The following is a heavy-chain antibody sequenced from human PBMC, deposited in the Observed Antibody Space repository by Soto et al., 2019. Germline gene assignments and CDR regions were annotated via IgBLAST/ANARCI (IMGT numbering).Heavy chain of an antibody. D-gene: IGHD1-7*01. Sequence: RGSLGLCCAASRFTFDSYAMGWVRQAPGKGLEWVSGISDSGGSTYYADSVKGRFTISRDNSKNTLYVQMNYLRAEDTAVYYCASVPNYRGRLYYCDFPCPGT. V-gene: IGHV3-23*01. CDR2: ISDSGGST. J-gene: IGHJ4*02. CDR3: ASVPNYRGRLYYCDF. CDR1: RFTFDSYA.